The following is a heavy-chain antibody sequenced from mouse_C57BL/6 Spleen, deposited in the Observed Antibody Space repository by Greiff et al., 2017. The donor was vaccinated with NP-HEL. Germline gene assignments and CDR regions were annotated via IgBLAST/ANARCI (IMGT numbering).Heavy chain of an antibody. V-gene: IGHV1-55*01. Sequence: QVQLQQPGAELVKPGASVKMSCKASGYTFTSYWITWVKQRPGQGLEWIGDIYPGSGSTNYNEKFKSKATLNVDTASSTAYMQLSSLTSEDSAVYYCARSGSNYEGYAMDYWGQGTSVTVSS. CDR3: ARSGSNYEGYAMDY. D-gene: IGHD2-5*01. J-gene: IGHJ4*01. CDR1: GYTFTSYW. CDR2: IYPGSGST.